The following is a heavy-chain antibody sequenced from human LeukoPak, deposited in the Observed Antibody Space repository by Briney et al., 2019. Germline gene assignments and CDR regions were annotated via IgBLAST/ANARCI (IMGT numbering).Heavy chain of an antibody. CDR3: ARHNYDSSGYYSRPYYFDY. CDR2: IYSSGGT. CDR1: GVSINSGSNY. V-gene: IGHV4-39*01. D-gene: IGHD3-22*01. Sequence: PSETLSLTCSVSGVSINSGSNYWGWIRQPPGKTLEWIGSIYSSGGTYYNPSLKSRGIILIDTAKNQFSLKLSSVTAADTAVYYCARHNYDSSGYYSRPYYFDYWGQGTLVTVSS. J-gene: IGHJ4*02.